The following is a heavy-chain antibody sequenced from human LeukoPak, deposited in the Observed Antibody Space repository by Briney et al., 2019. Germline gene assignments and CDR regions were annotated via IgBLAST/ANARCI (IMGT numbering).Heavy chain of an antibody. V-gene: IGHV4-34*01. CDR3: ARYGGLRSDY. CDR2: INHSGST. CDR1: GGSFSGYY. Sequence: PSETLSLTCAVYGGSFSGYYWSWIRQPPGKGLEWIGEINHSGSTNYNPPLKSRVTISADTSKNQFSLKLSSVTAADTAVYYCARYGGLRSDYWGQGTLVTVSS. D-gene: IGHD4-17*01. J-gene: IGHJ4*02.